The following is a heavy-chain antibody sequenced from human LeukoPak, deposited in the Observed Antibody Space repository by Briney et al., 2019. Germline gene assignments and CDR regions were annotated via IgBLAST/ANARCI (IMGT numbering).Heavy chain of an antibody. CDR2: IYYTGST. CDR3: ARERGRRRYYYDSSGYYSFFDY. D-gene: IGHD3-22*01. CDR1: GDSISVYY. Sequence: SETLSLTCTVSGDSISVYYWSWIRQPPGKRLEWIGYIYYTGSTKYNPSLKSRVTMSVDTSKNQFSLKLSSVTAADTAVYYCARERGRRRYYYDSSGYYSFFDYWGQGTLVTVSS. V-gene: IGHV4-59*12. J-gene: IGHJ4*02.